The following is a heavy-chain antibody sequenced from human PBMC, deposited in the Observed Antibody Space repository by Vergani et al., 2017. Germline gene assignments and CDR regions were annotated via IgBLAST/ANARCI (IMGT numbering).Heavy chain of an antibody. CDR3: ARIGYDSSGYYGAEYFPH. CDR2: IYPGDSDT. D-gene: IGHD3-22*01. CDR1: GYSFTSYW. J-gene: IGHJ1*01. Sequence: EVQLVQSGAEVKKPGESLKISCKGSGYSFTSYWIGWVRQMPGKGLEWMGIIYPGDSDTRYSPSFQGQVTISADKSISPAYLQWSSLKASDTAMYYCARIGYDSSGYYGAEYFPHWGQGTLVTVSS. V-gene: IGHV5-51*01.